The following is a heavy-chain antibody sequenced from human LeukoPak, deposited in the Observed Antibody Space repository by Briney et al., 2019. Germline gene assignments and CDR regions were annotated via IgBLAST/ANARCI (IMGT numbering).Heavy chain of an antibody. CDR1: GYTFTSYD. V-gene: IGHV1-8*01. CDR2: MSPNSGNT. D-gene: IGHD3-9*01. CDR3: ARETTIPPYYFDY. Sequence: ASVKVSCKASGYTFTSYDITWVRQAPGQGVEWMGWMSPNSGNTGYAQKFQGRVTMTRNTSITTAYMELSNLTSEDTAVYYCARETTIPPYYFDYWGLGSQVTVSP. J-gene: IGHJ4*02.